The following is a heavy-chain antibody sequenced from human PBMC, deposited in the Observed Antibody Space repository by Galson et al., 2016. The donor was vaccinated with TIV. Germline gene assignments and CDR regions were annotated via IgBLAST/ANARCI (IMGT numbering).Heavy chain of an antibody. CDR3: ARGHYYDSSGYSFDF. V-gene: IGHV1-8*01. J-gene: IGHJ4*02. Sequence: SVKVPCKASGYTFTSFDISRIRQAPGQGLEWIGWMSPSNGNRGYAQKFRGRITMTRHPSTTTVYMELSGLTSEDTAVYYCARGHYYDSSGYSFDFWGQGTLVTVSS. CDR1: GYTFTSFD. CDR2: MSPSNGNR. D-gene: IGHD3-22*01.